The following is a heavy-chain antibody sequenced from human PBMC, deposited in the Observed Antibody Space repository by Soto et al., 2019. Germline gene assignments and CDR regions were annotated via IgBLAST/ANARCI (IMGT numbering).Heavy chain of an antibody. V-gene: IGHV3-7*01. J-gene: IGHJ3*01. CDR3: ATDRWAGAFDF. CDR2: INQDGREI. CDR1: DFTFNSYW. Sequence: VQMMESGGDLVQPGGSLRLSCVASDFTFNSYWMAWLRQTPGKGLEFVANINQDGREINYLDSGKGRFTISRNNAEKSLFLQMNSLRAEDTAVYYCATDRWAGAFDFRGQGTVVTVSS. D-gene: IGHD6-13*01.